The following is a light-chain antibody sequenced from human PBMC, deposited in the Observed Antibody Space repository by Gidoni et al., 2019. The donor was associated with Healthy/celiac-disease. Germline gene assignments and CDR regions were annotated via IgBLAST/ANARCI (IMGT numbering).Light chain of an antibody. V-gene: IGKV1-5*01. CDR2: DAS. Sequence: QMIQSPSTLSASVGDRVTITCRASQSISSWLAWYPQTPGKTPKLLIYDASSLESGVPSRFSGGGSGSEFTLTISSLKPDDFATYYCQQYNSYLYTFGQGTKLEIK. CDR3: QQYNSYLYT. CDR1: QSISSW. J-gene: IGKJ2*01.